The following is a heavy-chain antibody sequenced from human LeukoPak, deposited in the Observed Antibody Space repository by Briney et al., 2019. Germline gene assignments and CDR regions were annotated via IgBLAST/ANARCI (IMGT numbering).Heavy chain of an antibody. Sequence: GGSLRLSCAASGLTFNTYSMTWFRKIPGKGLDGASYIRRSSITIYYADSVKGRFTISRDNAKNSLYLQMNSLRAEDTAVYYCARASEGYFDWLSAMSGWFDPWGQGTLVTVSS. J-gene: IGHJ5*02. V-gene: IGHV3-48*01. CDR3: ARASEGYFDWLSAMSGWFDP. CDR2: IRRSSITI. CDR1: GLTFNTYS. D-gene: IGHD3-9*01.